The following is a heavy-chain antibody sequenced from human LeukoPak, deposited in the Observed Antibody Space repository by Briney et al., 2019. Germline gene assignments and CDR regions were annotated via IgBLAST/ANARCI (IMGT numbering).Heavy chain of an antibody. J-gene: IGHJ4*02. V-gene: IGHV1-24*01. D-gene: IGHD3-22*01. Sequence: ASVKVSCKVSGYTLTELSIYWVRQAPGKGLEWMGGFDPEDGETVYAQKFQGRVTMTEDTSTDTAYMELSSLRAEDTAVYYCARESESYDSSGSTFKYWGQGTLVTVSS. CDR1: GYTLTELS. CDR2: FDPEDGET. CDR3: ARESESYDSSGSTFKY.